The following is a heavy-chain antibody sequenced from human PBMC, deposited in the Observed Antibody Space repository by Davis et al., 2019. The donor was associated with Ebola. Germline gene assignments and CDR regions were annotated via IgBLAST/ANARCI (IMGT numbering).Heavy chain of an antibody. CDR3: ARSGLWFREFDAFDI. CDR1: GGSISSSSYY. CDR2: IYYSGST. V-gene: IGHV4-39*01. D-gene: IGHD3-10*01. J-gene: IGHJ3*02. Sequence: SETLSLTCTVSGGSISSSSYYWGWIRQPPGKGLEWIGSIYYSGSTYYNPSLKSRVTISVDTSKNQFSLKLSSVTAADTAVYYCARSGLWFREFDAFDIWGQGTMVTVSS.